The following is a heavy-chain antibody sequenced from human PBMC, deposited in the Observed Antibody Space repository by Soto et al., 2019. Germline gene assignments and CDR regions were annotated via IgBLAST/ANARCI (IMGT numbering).Heavy chain of an antibody. J-gene: IGHJ6*03. D-gene: IGHD3-3*01. V-gene: IGHV3-33*01. CDR1: GFTFSSYG. CDR3: AREGSRFYYYYYMDV. Sequence: QVQLVESGGGVVQPGRSLRLSCAASGFTFSSYGMHWVRQAPGKGLEWVAVIWYDGSNKYYADSVKGRFTISRDNSKNTLYLQMNSLRAEDTAVYYCAREGSRFYYYYYMDVGGKGTTVTVSS. CDR2: IWYDGSNK.